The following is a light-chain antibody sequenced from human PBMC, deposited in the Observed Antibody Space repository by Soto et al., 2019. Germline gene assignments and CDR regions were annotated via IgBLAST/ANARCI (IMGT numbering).Light chain of an antibody. Sequence: EIVLTQSPGTLSLSPGERATLSCRASQSVSSNYVAWYQQKPGQAPRLLIYGASSRATGIPDRFSCSGSGTDFTLTINRLEPEDFALYYCQQYGNSPSLTFRGGTKVEIK. V-gene: IGKV3-20*01. CDR1: QSVSSNY. CDR2: GAS. CDR3: QQYGNSPSLT. J-gene: IGKJ4*01.